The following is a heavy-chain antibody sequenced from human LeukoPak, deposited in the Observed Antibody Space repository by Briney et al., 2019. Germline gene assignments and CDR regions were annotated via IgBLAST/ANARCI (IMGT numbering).Heavy chain of an antibody. D-gene: IGHD5-18*01. J-gene: IGHJ4*02. CDR3: AKDRIQLLH. V-gene: IGHV3-23*01. CDR1: GFTFSNYA. Sequence: PGGSLRLSCAASGFTFSNYAMSWVRQALEKGLEWVSSISGSGGSTYYADSVKGRFTISRDNSKNTLYLQMNTLRADDTAVYYCAKDRIQLLHWGQGTLVTVPS. CDR2: ISGSGGST.